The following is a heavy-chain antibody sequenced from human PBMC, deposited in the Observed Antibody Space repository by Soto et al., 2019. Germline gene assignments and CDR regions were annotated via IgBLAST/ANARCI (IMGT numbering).Heavy chain of an antibody. Sequence: QVQLVQSGAEVKKPGSSVKVSCKASGGTFSSYAISWVRQAPGQGLEWMGGIIPIFGTANYAQKFQGRVTITADESTSTAYMELSSLRSEDTAVYYCARYGRTSCYRWERYCTNGALNYWGQGTLVTVSS. J-gene: IGHJ4*02. CDR3: ARYGRTSCYRWERYCTNGALNY. V-gene: IGHV1-69*01. D-gene: IGHD2-8*01. CDR2: IIPIFGTA. CDR1: GGTFSSYA.